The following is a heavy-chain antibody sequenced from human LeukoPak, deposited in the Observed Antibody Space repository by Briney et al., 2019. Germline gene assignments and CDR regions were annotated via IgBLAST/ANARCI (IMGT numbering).Heavy chain of an antibody. D-gene: IGHD2-15*01. J-gene: IGHJ3*02. V-gene: IGHV3-30*03. CDR2: ISYDGSNK. CDR3: ARDCTGGTCYDAFDI. CDR1: GFAFSSYG. Sequence: GRSLRLSCGASGFAFSSYGMHWVRQAPGKGLEWVTLISYDGSNKYYADSVKGRFTISRDNSKNTLYLQMNSLRAGDTAVYYCARDCTGGTCYDAFDIWGQGTMVTVSS.